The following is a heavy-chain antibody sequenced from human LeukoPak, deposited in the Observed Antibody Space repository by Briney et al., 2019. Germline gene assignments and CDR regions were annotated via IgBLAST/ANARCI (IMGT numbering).Heavy chain of an antibody. D-gene: IGHD6-19*01. V-gene: IGHV3-53*01. CDR3: AKDSEQWLETFDY. CDR2: IYSGGST. J-gene: IGHJ4*02. CDR1: GFTVSSNY. Sequence: TGGSLRLSCAASGFTVSSNYMSWVRQAPGKGLEWVSVIYSGGSTYYADSVRGRFTISRDNSKNTLYLQMNSLGAEDTAVYYCAKDSEQWLETFDYWGQGTLVTVSS.